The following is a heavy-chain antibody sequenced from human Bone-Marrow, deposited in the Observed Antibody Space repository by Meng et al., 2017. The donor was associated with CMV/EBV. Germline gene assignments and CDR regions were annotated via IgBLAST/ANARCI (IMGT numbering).Heavy chain of an antibody. D-gene: IGHD5-24*01. Sequence: GGSLRLSCAASGFTFSDYYMSWIRQAPGKGLEWVSYISSSGSTIYYADSVKGRFTISRDNAKNSLYLQMNSLRAEDTAVYYCARGALRWLQSPPVLWGQGTLVTVSS. J-gene: IGHJ4*02. CDR2: ISSSGSTI. CDR3: ARGALRWLQSPPVL. CDR1: GFTFSDYY. V-gene: IGHV3-11*01.